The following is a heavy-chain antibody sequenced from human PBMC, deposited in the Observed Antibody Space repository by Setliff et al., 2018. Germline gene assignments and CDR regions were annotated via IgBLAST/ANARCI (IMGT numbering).Heavy chain of an antibody. Sequence: LRLSCAASGFTFSSYGMNWVRQAPGTGLEWVAFILYDGSDKYYADSVKGRFTISRDNSKNTLYLQMNSLRAEDTAVYYCAKATLWFGELGGWFDPWGQGTLVTVSS. CDR1: GFTFSSYG. CDR2: ILYDGSDK. D-gene: IGHD3-10*01. J-gene: IGHJ5*02. CDR3: AKATLWFGELGGWFDP. V-gene: IGHV3-30*02.